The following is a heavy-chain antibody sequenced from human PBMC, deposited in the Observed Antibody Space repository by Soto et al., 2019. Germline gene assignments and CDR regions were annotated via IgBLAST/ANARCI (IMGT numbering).Heavy chain of an antibody. J-gene: IGHJ4*02. V-gene: IGHV4-61*01. CDR1: GGSVSSRSYY. CDR3: ARKSLIAAADPYFDY. Sequence: SETLSLTCTVSGGSVSSRSYYWSWVRQPPGKGLEWIGSVYFSGSTKYNPSLKSRVTISVDTSKNQFSLKLSSVTAADTAVYYCARKSLIAAADPYFDYWGQGTLVTVSS. D-gene: IGHD6-13*01. CDR2: VYFSGST.